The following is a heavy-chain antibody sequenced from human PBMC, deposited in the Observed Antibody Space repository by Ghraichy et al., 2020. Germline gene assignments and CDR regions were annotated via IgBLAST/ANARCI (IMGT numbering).Heavy chain of an antibody. CDR1: GFTFSSYG. CDR2: ISYDGSNK. J-gene: IGHJ4*02. CDR3: AKDQGGEQQLVLDY. D-gene: IGHD6-13*01. Sequence: GGSLRLSCAASGFTFSSYGMHWVRQAPGKGLEWVAVISYDGSNKYYADSVKGRFTISRDNSKNTLYLQMNSLRAEDTAVYYCAKDQGGEQQLVLDYWGQGTLVTVSS. V-gene: IGHV3-30*18.